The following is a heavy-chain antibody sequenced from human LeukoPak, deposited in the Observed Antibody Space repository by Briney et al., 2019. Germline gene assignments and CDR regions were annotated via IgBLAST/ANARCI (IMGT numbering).Heavy chain of an antibody. CDR1: GYTFTSYG. CDR2: ISAYNGNT. CDR3: ARDLSFSGSYYDYYYYYGMDV. J-gene: IGHJ6*02. D-gene: IGHD1-26*01. V-gene: IGHV1-18*01. Sequence: ASVKVSCKASGYTFTSYGISWVRQAPGQGLEWMGWISAYNGNTNYAQKLQGRVTMTTDTSTRTAYMELRSLRSDDTAVYYCARDLSFSGSYYDYYYYYGMDVWGQGTTVTVSS.